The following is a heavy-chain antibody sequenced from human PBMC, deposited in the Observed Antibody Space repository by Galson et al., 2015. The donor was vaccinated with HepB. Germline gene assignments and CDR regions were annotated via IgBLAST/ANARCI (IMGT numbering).Heavy chain of an antibody. CDR1: GFTFSSYG. Sequence: SLRLSCAASGFTFSSYGMHWVRQAPGKGLEWVAVISYDGSNKYYADSVKGQFTISRDNSKNTLYLQMNSLRAEDTAVYYCAKDFWGYCSSTSCYLSYYMDVWGKGTTVTVSS. CDR2: ISYDGSNK. V-gene: IGHV3-30*18. D-gene: IGHD2-2*01. CDR3: AKDFWGYCSSTSCYLSYYMDV. J-gene: IGHJ6*03.